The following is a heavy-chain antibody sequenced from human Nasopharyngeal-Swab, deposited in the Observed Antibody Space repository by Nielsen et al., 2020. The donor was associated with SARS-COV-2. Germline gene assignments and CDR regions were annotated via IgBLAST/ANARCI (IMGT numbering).Heavy chain of an antibody. CDR3: AKGGRIAMIEDF. Sequence: SLKISCAASGFTFDDYTMHWVRQAPRKGLEWVSGTSGTRGRITYADSVKGRFTISRDNAKNFLYLQMNSLRAEDTALYYCAKGGRIAMIEDFWGQGTMVTVSS. J-gene: IGHJ3*01. D-gene: IGHD3-22*01. CDR1: GFTFDDYT. V-gene: IGHV3-9*01. CDR2: TSGTRGRI.